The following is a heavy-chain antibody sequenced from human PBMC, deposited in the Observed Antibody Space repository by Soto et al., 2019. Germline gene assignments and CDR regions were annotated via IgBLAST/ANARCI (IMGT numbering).Heavy chain of an antibody. D-gene: IGHD6-19*01. V-gene: IGHV3-23*01. Sequence: GGSLRLSCVASGITFGSRAMSWVRQAPGEGLEWVSTITDSGGDAKYADSVRGRFTISRDNSYNTLYLQMSSLRAEDSAVYYCARAIAVGSTSLDYWGLGTRVTVSS. CDR1: GITFGSRA. CDR3: ARAIAVGSTSLDY. CDR2: ITDSGGDA. J-gene: IGHJ4*02.